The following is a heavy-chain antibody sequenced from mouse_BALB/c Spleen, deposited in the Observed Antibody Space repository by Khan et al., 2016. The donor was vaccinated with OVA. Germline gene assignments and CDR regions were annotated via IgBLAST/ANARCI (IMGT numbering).Heavy chain of an antibody. J-gene: IGHJ2*01. Sequence: EVKLLESGPELVKPGASVKISCKASGYSFTGYFMNWVMQSNGKSLEWIGRINPHIGETFYNPTFKGKATLTVDESSSTAHMELRSLASEDSAVYFCARIYGSDFDYWGQGTTLTVSS. CDR2: INPHIGET. CDR3: ARIYGSDFDY. D-gene: IGHD1-1*01. CDR1: GYSFTGYF. V-gene: IGHV1-20*02.